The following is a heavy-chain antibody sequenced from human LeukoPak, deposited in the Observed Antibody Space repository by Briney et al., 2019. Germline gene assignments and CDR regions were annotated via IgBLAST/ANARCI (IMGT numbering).Heavy chain of an antibody. V-gene: IGHV4-59*02. CDR2: IYYTGST. J-gene: IGHJ6*03. D-gene: IGHD5-24*01. CDR1: GGSVSDYY. Sequence: SETLSLTCTVSGGSVSDYYWSWIRQSPGKGLEWIGYIYYTGSTSYNPSLRSRVTISVDTSKNQFSLKLSSVTAADTAVYYCAGGYKYAYYNYYYMDVWGKGTTVTVSS. CDR3: AGGYKYAYYNYYYMDV.